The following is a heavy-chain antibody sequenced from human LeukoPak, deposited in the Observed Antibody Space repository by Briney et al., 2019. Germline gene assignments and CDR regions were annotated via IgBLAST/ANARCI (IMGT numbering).Heavy chain of an antibody. D-gene: IGHD3-22*01. Sequence: GGSLRLSCADSGFTLRSYAMSWVRQAPGKGLEWVSAISGSGGSTYYAHSVKGRFTISRDNSKNTLYLQMNSLRAEDTAVSHCAKDPTMIVVVIPDYWGQGTLVTVSS. CDR1: GFTLRSYA. CDR3: AKDPTMIVVVIPDY. V-gene: IGHV3-23*01. J-gene: IGHJ4*02. CDR2: ISGSGGST.